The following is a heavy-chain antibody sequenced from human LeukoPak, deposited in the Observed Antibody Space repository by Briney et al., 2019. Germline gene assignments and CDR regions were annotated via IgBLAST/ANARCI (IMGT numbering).Heavy chain of an antibody. Sequence: PGGSLRLSCAASGVTFDDYAMHWVRQAPGKGLEWVCLISGDGGSTYYADSVKGRFTISRDNSKNSQYLQMNSLRTEDTALYYCAKDRGRSGWYRLDSWGQGTLVTVSS. CDR2: ISGDGGST. V-gene: IGHV3-43*02. CDR3: AKDRGRSGWYRLDS. J-gene: IGHJ4*02. CDR1: GVTFDDYA. D-gene: IGHD6-19*01.